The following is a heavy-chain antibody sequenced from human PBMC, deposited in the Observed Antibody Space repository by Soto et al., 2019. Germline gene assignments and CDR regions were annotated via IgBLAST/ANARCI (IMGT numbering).Heavy chain of an antibody. J-gene: IGHJ4*02. Sequence: GGSLRLSCADSGFAFSTYGMHWVRQAPGKGLEWVAVISYDGIQKYYADSVKGRFTISRDNSKNTLYLQMNSLRPEDTAVYYCAKDRRYFXXXXXXEYWGXGTLVTVXS. D-gene: IGHD3-9*01. V-gene: IGHV3-30*18. CDR3: AKDRRYFXXXXXXEY. CDR1: GFAFSTYG. CDR2: ISYDGIQK.